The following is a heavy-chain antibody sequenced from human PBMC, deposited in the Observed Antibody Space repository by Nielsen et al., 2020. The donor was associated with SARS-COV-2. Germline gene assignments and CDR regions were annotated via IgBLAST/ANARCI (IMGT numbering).Heavy chain of an antibody. Sequence: GESLKISCVVSGFTFSIYSMTWVRQAPGKGLEWVAAIDGSSSYIYHADAVKGRLTISRDNAKNSLFLQMDSLRAEDTAVYYCARRWFGSGSDREAFDVWGRGTMVTVSS. CDR2: IDGSSSYI. CDR3: ARRWFGSGSDREAFDV. D-gene: IGHD3-10*01. V-gene: IGHV3-21*01. J-gene: IGHJ3*01. CDR1: GFTFSIYS.